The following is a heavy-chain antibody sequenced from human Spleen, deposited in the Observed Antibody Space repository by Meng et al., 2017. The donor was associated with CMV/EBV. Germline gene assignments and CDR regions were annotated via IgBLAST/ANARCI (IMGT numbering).Heavy chain of an antibody. CDR1: GGSFSGYY. Sequence: SETLSLTCTTYGGSFSGYYWSWIRQPPGKGLEWIGEINLSGSTNYNPSLKSRVTISVDTSKNQFSLKLTSVTAADTAVYFCASWASSSYRYYYYGLDVWGQGTTVTVSS. V-gene: IGHV4-34*01. CDR2: INLSGST. J-gene: IGHJ6*02. D-gene: IGHD6-6*01. CDR3: ASWASSSYRYYYYGLDV.